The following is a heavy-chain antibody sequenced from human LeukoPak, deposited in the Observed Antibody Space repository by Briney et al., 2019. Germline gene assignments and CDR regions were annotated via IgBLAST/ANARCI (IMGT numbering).Heavy chain of an antibody. V-gene: IGHV3-49*04. CDR2: IRSKAYGGTT. Sequence: HPGRSLRLSCTASGFTFGDYAMSWVRQAPGEGLEWVGFIRSKAYGGTTEYAASVKGRFTISRDDSKSIAYLQMNSLKTEDTAVYYCTRVRIAVAGRGRYFDYWGQGTLVTVSS. CDR1: GFTFGDYA. J-gene: IGHJ4*02. CDR3: TRVRIAVAGRGRYFDY. D-gene: IGHD6-19*01.